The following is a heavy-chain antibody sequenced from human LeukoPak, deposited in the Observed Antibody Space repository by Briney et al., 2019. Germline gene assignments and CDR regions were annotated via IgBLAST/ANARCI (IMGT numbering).Heavy chain of an antibody. V-gene: IGHV5-51*01. J-gene: IGHJ4*02. CDR3: AKSADSGYYLDD. Sequence: GESLKISCKGSGYRFTSDWIGWLRQMPGRGLEWMGSIYPGDSDTRYSASFQGQVTISADKSISTAYLQWRSMKASDTAMYYCAKSADSGYYLDDWGQGTLVTVSS. D-gene: IGHD1-26*01. CDR1: GYRFTSDW. CDR2: IYPGDSDT.